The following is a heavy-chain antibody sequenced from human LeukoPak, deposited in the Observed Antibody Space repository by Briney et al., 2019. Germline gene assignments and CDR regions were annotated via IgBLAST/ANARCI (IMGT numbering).Heavy chain of an antibody. CDR1: GLTFSSSW. V-gene: IGHV3-7*01. Sequence: GGSLRLSCAVSGLTFSSSWMDWVRQAPGKGLEWVASINPDGNKKYSADSVKGRFTISRDNAENMVYLHMNSLRVDDTAVYYCVSFYETYWGRGTLVTVSS. D-gene: IGHD2-2*01. J-gene: IGHJ4*02. CDR2: INPDGNKK. CDR3: VSFYETY.